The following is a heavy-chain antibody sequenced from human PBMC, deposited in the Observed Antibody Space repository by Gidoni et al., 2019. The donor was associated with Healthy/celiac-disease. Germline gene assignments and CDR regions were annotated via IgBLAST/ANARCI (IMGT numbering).Heavy chain of an antibody. J-gene: IGHJ4*02. Sequence: VQLVESGGGLVKPGGSLRLSCAASGFTFSNAWMSWVRQAPGKGLEWVGRIKSKTDGGTTDYAAPVKGRFTISRDDSKNTLYLQMNSLKTEDTAVYYCTTDGIDYAKPNFDYWGQGTLVTVSS. CDR1: GFTFSNAW. V-gene: IGHV3-15*01. CDR3: TTDGIDYAKPNFDY. CDR2: IKSKTDGGTT. D-gene: IGHD4-17*01.